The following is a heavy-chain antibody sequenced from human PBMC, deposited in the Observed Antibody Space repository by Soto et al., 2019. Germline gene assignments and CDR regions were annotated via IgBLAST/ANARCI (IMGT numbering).Heavy chain of an antibody. CDR3: ARGGRGGFDY. CDR1: GFTFTSYW. V-gene: IGHV3-74*02. CDR2: IKSDGSST. Sequence: EVQLVESGGGLVKPGGSLRLSCAASGFTFTSYWMHWVRQAPGKGLVWVSSIKSDGSSTNYADSVKGRLTISRDNAKNTVYVQMNSLRAEDTAVYFCARGGRGGFDYWGQGALVTVSS. D-gene: IGHD3-16*01. J-gene: IGHJ4*02.